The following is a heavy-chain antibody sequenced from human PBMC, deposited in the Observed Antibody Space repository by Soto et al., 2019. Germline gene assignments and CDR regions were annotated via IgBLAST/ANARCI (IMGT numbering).Heavy chain of an antibody. CDR1: GGSFSSYA. CDR2: IIPISGTT. D-gene: IGHD2-15*01. V-gene: IGHV1-69*13. CDR3: ARGYCSGGNCYSEMDV. Sequence: ASVKVSCKAAGGSFSSYAISWVRQAPGHGLEWMGAIIPISGTTYYTQKFQGRVTINADEPTSTAFMELSSLKSEDTAMFYCARGYCSGGNCYSEMDVWGQGTMDTVTS. J-gene: IGHJ6*02.